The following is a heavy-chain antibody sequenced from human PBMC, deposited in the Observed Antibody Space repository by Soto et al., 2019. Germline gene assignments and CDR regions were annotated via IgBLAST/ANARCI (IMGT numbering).Heavy chain of an antibody. V-gene: IGHV3-11*01. CDR2: ISSSGSTI. CDR3: ASAVVRGVIITPRFDY. CDR1: GFTFSDYY. Sequence: PGGSLRLSCAASGFTFSDYYMSWIRQAPGKGLEWVSYISSSGSTIYYADSVKGRFTISRDNAKNSLYLQMNSLRAEDTAVYYCASAVVRGVIITPRFDYWGQGTLVTVSS. J-gene: IGHJ4*02. D-gene: IGHD3-10*01.